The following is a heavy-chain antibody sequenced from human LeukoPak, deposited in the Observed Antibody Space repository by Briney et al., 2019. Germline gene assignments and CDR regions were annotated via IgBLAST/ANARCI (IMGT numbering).Heavy chain of an antibody. V-gene: IGHV4-4*07. D-gene: IGHD3-3*01. CDR2: IYASGST. CDR1: GDSFSDNY. Sequence: SETLSLTCTVSGDSFSDNYWSWIRQPAGKGLEWIGRIYASGSTNYNPSLKSRVTMSVDTSKNQSSLNLSSVTAADTAVYYCARDFGAIPGFWGKGTTVTVSS. CDR3: ARDFGAIPGF. J-gene: IGHJ6*04.